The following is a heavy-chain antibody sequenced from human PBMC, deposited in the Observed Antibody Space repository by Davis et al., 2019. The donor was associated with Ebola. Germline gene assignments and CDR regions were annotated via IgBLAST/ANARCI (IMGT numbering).Heavy chain of an antibody. D-gene: IGHD4-17*01. CDR2: IYHSGST. V-gene: IGHV4-38-2*02. CDR1: GYSISSGYY. Sequence: PSETLSLTCTVSGYSISSGYYWGWIRQPPGKGLEWIGSIYHSGSTYYNPSLKSRVTISVDRSKNQFSLKLSSVTAADTAVYYCASAATVTTRGGGTTWVFDYWGQGTLVTVSS. J-gene: IGHJ4*02. CDR3: ASAATVTTRGGGTTWVFDY.